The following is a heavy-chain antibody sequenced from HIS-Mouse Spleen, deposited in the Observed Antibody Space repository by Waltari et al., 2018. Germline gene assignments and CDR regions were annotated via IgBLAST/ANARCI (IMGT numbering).Heavy chain of an antibody. Sequence: EVQLVESGGGLVQPGGSLRLSCAASGFTFISFWMLWVRQAPGKGLEWVANIKQDGSEKYYVDSVKGRFTISRDNAKNSLYLQMNSLRAEDTAVYYCARERRGPGWFDPWGQGTLVTVSS. J-gene: IGHJ5*02. D-gene: IGHD5-12*01. V-gene: IGHV3-7*01. CDR1: GFTFISFW. CDR2: IKQDGSEK. CDR3: ARERRGPGWFDP.